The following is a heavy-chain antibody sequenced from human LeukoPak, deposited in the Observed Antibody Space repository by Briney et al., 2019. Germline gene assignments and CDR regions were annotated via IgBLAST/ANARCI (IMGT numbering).Heavy chain of an antibody. CDR2: IYSGGST. CDR3: ARWGRIGGGWPRGGLDY. V-gene: IGHV3-53*01. Sequence: PGGSLRLSCAASGFTVSSNYMSWVRQAPGKGLEWVSVIYSGGSTYYADSVTGRFTISRDNSKNTLYLQMNSLRAEDTAVYYCARWGRIGGGWPRGGLDYWGQGTLVTVSS. D-gene: IGHD6-19*01. J-gene: IGHJ4*02. CDR1: GFTVSSNY.